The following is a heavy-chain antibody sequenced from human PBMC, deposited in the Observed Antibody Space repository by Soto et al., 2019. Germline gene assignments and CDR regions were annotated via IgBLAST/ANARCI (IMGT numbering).Heavy chain of an antibody. CDR2: IYPGDSDT. J-gene: IGHJ6*03. V-gene: IGHV5-51*01. Sequence: GESLKISCQGSGCRFTNYWIAWVRQMPGKGLEWMGIIYPGDSDTRYRPSFQGQVTISADKSISTAYLQWSSLKASDTAMYYCARTNSFGYYLDVWGKGTTVTVSS. D-gene: IGHD2-8*01. CDR1: GCRFTNYW. CDR3: ARTNSFGYYLDV.